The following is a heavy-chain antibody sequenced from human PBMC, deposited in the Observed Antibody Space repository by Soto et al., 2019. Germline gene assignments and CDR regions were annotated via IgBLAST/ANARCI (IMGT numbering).Heavy chain of an antibody. CDR3: VRDVPAAGTDWFDP. V-gene: IGHV3-7*03. D-gene: IGHD6-13*01. J-gene: IGHJ5*02. Sequence: LRLSCLASGFTLGNYWMSWVRQAPGKGLEWVANIKEDGSQQYYADSVKGRFTISRDNARNSLFLQMDNLTAADTAVYYCVRDVPAAGTDWFDPWGQGTLVTVSS. CDR2: IKEDGSQQ. CDR1: GFTLGNYW.